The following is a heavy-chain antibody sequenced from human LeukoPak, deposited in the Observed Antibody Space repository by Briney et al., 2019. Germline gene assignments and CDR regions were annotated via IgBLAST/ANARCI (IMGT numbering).Heavy chain of an antibody. D-gene: IGHD6-6*01. CDR2: MNPNSGNT. Sequence: ASVKVSCKASGCTFTNYDINWVRQATGQGLEWMGWMNPNSGNTGYAQKFQGRVTMTRNTSISTAYMELSSLRSEDTAVYYCARRLVLRYYYYYYMDVWGKGTTVTVSS. V-gene: IGHV1-8*01. J-gene: IGHJ6*03. CDR3: ARRLVLRYYYYYYMDV. CDR1: GCTFTNYD.